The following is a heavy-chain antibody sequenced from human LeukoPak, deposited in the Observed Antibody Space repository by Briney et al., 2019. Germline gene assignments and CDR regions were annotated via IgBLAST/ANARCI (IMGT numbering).Heavy chain of an antibody. CDR2: IIPIFGTA. CDR3: ARDLGEIQLWLRGWFDP. Sequence: ASVKVSCKASGGTFSSYAISWVRQAPGQGLEWVGGIIPIFGTANYAQKFQGRVTITTDGSTSTAYMELSSLRSEDTAVYYCARDLGEIQLWLRGWFDPWGQGTLVTVSS. J-gene: IGHJ5*02. CDR1: GGTFSSYA. V-gene: IGHV1-69*05. D-gene: IGHD5-18*01.